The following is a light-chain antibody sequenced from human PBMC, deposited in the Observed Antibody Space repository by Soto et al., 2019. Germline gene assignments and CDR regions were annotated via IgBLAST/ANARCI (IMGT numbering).Light chain of an antibody. J-gene: IGKJ4*01. V-gene: IGKV3-15*01. CDR2: GAS. CDR3: QQYNNWPPLT. Sequence: EIVMTHSPATLSVSPGERATLSCRASQSVSSNLAWYQQKPGQAPRLLIYGASTRSTGIPARFSGSGSGTEFTLTISSLQSEDFAVYYCQQYNNWPPLTFGGGTKVEI. CDR1: QSVSSN.